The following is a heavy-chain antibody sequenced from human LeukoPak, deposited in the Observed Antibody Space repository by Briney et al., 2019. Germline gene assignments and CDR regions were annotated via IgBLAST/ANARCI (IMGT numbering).Heavy chain of an antibody. Sequence: GGSLRLSCAASGFTVRDSYMSWVRQAPGKRLEWLAFIYVSGTTFYAASVKGRFTISRDNSKNTVYLQMNNLRAEDTALYYCGRHAYGGSPPLSWGQGALVTVSS. CDR2: IYVSGTT. CDR1: GFTVRDSY. CDR3: GRHAYGGSPPLS. J-gene: IGHJ4*02. D-gene: IGHD3-10*01. V-gene: IGHV3-53*01.